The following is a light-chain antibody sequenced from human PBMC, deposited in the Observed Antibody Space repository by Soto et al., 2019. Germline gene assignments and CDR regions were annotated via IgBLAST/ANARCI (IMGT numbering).Light chain of an antibody. V-gene: IGKV1-39*01. CDR2: AAS. Sequence: ITMTQSPASRSASVGDRFTIICRASQSISSYLDWYQPKPGKAPKLLIYAASSLQSGVPSRFSGSGSGTDFTLTISSLQPEDFATYYCQQNYSTPRTFGQGTKVDIK. J-gene: IGKJ1*01. CDR1: QSISSY. CDR3: QQNYSTPRT.